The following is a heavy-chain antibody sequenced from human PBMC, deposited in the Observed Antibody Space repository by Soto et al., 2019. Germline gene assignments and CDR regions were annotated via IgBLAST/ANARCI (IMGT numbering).Heavy chain of an antibody. J-gene: IGHJ3*02. CDR2: RGTT. CDR3: ARDDSFAFDI. D-gene: IGHD2-21*01. V-gene: IGHV3-48*01. Sequence: RGTTHYADSVKSRFTISRDNARSSLYLQMSRLRADDTAVYYCARDDSFAFDIWGQGTIVTVSS.